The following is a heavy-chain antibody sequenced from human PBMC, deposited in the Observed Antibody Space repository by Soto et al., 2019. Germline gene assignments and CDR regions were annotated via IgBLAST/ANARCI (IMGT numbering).Heavy chain of an antibody. CDR1: GFDFRIYE. V-gene: IGHV3-48*03. CDR2: IRDNDDSI. CDR3: ARENLRDAIDI. Sequence: RGALRVSCVASGFDFRIYEMNWVRQAPGKGLDLVSNIRDNDDSIYYADSVKGRVSVSRDNAKNSLFLEMNSLRVDDTAVYYCARENLRDAIDIWGQGTMVTVSS. J-gene: IGHJ3*02.